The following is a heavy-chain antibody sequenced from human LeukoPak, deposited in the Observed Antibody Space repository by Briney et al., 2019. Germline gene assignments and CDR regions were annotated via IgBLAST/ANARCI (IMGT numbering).Heavy chain of an antibody. CDR1: GFTFTTYW. Sequence: GGSLRLSCAASGFTFTTYWMHWVRQAPGKGLVWVSHINSDGSITSYAGSVKGRFTISGDNAKNTLYLQMNSLRAEDTAVYYWAEEEPVPGNDYWGQGTLVTV. CDR3: AEEEPVPGNDY. CDR2: INSDGSIT. J-gene: IGHJ4*02. V-gene: IGHV3-74*01. D-gene: IGHD6-19*01.